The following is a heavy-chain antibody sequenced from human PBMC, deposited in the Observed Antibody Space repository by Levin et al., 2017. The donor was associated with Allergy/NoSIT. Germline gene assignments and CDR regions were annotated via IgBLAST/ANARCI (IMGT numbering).Heavy chain of an antibody. Sequence: GESLKISCAASGFTFSNAWMSWVRQAPGKGLEWVGRTKRKTDGGTTDYAAPVKGRFTISRDDSTNTLYLQMNSLKTEDTAVYYCTTYSNSGYYFDYWGQGTLVTVSS. CDR2: TKRKTDGGTT. V-gene: IGHV3-15*01. CDR1: GFTFSNAW. J-gene: IGHJ4*02. CDR3: TTYSNSGYYFDY. D-gene: IGHD4-11*01.